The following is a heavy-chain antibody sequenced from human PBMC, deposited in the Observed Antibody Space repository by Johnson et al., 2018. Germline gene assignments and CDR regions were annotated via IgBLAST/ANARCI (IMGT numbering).Heavy chain of an antibody. Sequence: LVESGGGLVLPGRSLRLSCAASGFTFHNFAMHWVRQAPGKGLEWVSGISWHTGSRGYADSVKGRFTISRDNAKNFLYLQMNSLRPEDTALYYCAKDRGSAGLDAFDIGGQGTMVTVSS. V-gene: IGHV3-9*01. CDR1: GFTFHNFA. CDR2: ISWHTGSR. CDR3: AKDRGSAGLDAFDI. J-gene: IGHJ3*02. D-gene: IGHD3-10*01.